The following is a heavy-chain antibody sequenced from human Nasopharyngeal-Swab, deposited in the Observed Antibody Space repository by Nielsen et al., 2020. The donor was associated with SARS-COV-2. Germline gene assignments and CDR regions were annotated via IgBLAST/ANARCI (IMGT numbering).Heavy chain of an antibody. Sequence: SGPTLVKPPQTLTLTCTFSGFPLSTSGVGVGWIRQPPGKALEWLALIYWDDDKRYSPSLKSRLTITKDTSKNQVVLTMTNMDPVDTATYYCAHSSSWHAGVAFDIWGQGTMVTVSS. V-gene: IGHV2-5*02. D-gene: IGHD6-13*01. CDR1: GFPLSTSGVG. CDR3: AHSSSWHAGVAFDI. CDR2: IYWDDDK. J-gene: IGHJ3*02.